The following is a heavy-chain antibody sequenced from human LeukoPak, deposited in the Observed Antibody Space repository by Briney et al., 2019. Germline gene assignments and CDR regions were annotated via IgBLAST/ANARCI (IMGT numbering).Heavy chain of an antibody. J-gene: IGHJ3*02. CDR3: AKDQAVRTPGAFDI. D-gene: IGHD2-2*01. V-gene: IGHV3-30*02. Sequence: PGGSLRLSCAASGFTFSSYGMHWVRQAPGKRLEWVAFIRYDGSNKYYADSVKGRFTISRDNSKNTLYLQMNSLSAEDTAVYYCAKDQAVRTPGAFDIWGQGTMVTVSS. CDR2: IRYDGSNK. CDR1: GFTFSSYG.